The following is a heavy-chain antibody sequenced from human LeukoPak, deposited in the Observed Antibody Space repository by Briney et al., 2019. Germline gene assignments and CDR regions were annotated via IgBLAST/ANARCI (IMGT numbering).Heavy chain of an antibody. CDR3: AREHWPRDYDFWSGYPRWFDP. CDR2: TYYSGST. J-gene: IGHJ5*02. D-gene: IGHD3-3*01. V-gene: IGHV4-39*07. CDR1: GGSIGSSSYY. Sequence: PSETLSLTCTVSGGSIGSSSYYWGWIRQPPGKGLEFIGSTYYSGSTYYNPSLKSRVTISIDTPKNQFSLKLSSVTAADTAVYYCAREHWPRDYDFWSGYPRWFDPWGQGTLVTVYS.